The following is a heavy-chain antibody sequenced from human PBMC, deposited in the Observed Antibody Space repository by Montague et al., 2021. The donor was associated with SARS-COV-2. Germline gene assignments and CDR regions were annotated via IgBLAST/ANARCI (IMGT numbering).Heavy chain of an antibody. D-gene: IGHD3-22*01. CDR3: ARESRISMLVLVIKSAFDI. J-gene: IGHJ3*02. CDR1: GFTFSSYE. CDR2: ISSSGGTT. V-gene: IGHV3-48*03. Sequence: SLRLSCAASGFTFSSYEMNWVRQAPGKGLEWVSYISSSGGTTFYADSVRGRSTISRDNAKNSLYLQMNSLRAEDTAVYYCARESRISMLVLVIKSAFDIWGQGTMVTVSS.